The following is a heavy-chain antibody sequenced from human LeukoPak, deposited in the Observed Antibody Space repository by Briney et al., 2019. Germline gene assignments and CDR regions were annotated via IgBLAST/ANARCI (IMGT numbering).Heavy chain of an antibody. D-gene: IGHD6-6*01. Sequence: GGSLRLSCAASGFTVSSNYMSWVRQAPGKGLEWVSVIYSGGSTYYADSVKGRFTISRDNSKNTLYLQMNSLRAEDTAVYYCARGAARLYDYYYYMDVWGKGTTVTVSS. CDR2: IYSGGST. V-gene: IGHV3-53*01. J-gene: IGHJ6*03. CDR3: ARGAARLYDYYYYMDV. CDR1: GFTVSSNY.